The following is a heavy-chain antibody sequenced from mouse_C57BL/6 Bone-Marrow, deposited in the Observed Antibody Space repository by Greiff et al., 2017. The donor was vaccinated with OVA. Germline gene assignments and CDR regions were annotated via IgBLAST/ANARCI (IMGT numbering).Heavy chain of an antibody. CDR3: ARKRYMGVFDS. J-gene: IGHJ2*01. CDR1: GYTFTDYN. D-gene: IGHD1-1*02. CDR2: IKPNNGGT. V-gene: IGHV1-22*01. Sequence: EVKLVESGPELVKPGASVKMSCKASGYTFTDYNMHWVKQSHGKSLEWIGYIKPNNGGTSYNQKFKGKATLTVNKSSSTAYMELRSLTSEDSAVYYCARKRYMGVFDSWGQGTTLTVSS.